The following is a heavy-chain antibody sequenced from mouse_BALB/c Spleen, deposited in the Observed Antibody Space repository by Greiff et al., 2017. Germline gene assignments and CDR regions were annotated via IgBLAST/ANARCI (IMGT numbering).Heavy chain of an antibody. CDR2: IWAGGST. CDR3: ARDHDGFAY. CDR1: GFSLTSYG. J-gene: IGHJ3*01. V-gene: IGHV2-9*02. Sequence: QVQLKESGPGLVAPSQSLSITCTVSGFSLTSYGVHWVRQPPGKGLEWLGVIWAGGSTNYNSALMSRLSISKDNSKSQVFLKMNSLQTDDTAMYYFARDHDGFAYWGQGTLVTVSA. D-gene: IGHD2-3*01.